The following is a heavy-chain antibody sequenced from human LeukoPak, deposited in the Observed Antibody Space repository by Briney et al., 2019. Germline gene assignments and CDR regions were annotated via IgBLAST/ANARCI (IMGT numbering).Heavy chain of an antibody. V-gene: IGHV4-4*07. CDR1: GGSISSYY. Sequence: NPSETLSLTCTVSGGSISSYYWSWIRQPAGKGLEWIGRIYTRGSTNYNPSLKSRVTMSVDTSKNQFSLKLSSVTAADTAVYYCAREDIVVVPAASTSLFDYWGQGTLVTVSS. J-gene: IGHJ4*02. CDR2: IYTRGST. CDR3: AREDIVVVPAASTSLFDY. D-gene: IGHD2-2*01.